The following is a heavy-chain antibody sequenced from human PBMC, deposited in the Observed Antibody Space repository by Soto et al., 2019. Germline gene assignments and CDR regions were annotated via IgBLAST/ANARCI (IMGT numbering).Heavy chain of an antibody. J-gene: IGHJ3*02. V-gene: IGHV3-72*01. CDR1: GFIFSDHY. Sequence: PGGSLRLSCAASGFIFSDHYMDWVRRAPRKGLQWVVRGGIKGNSYTPECAASLHGRFTVSGDDSKNSVLLQMKGSKTYDPPGNYSARVGPPGHDAIDIWGQGKMVTVSS. CDR2: GGIKGNSYTP. CDR3: ARVGPPGHDAIDI.